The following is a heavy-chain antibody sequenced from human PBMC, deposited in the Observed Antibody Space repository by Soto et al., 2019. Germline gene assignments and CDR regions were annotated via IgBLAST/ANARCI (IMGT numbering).Heavy chain of an antibody. CDR1: GFTFSSYA. V-gene: IGHV3-30-3*01. D-gene: IGHD6-19*01. Sequence: QVQLVESGGGVVQPGRSLRLSCAASGFTFSSYAMHWVRQAPGKGLEWVAVISYDGSNKYYADSVKSRFTISRDNSKNTLYLQMNSLRAEDTAVYYCARDQDQWLGNYFDYWGQGTLVTVSS. CDR3: ARDQDQWLGNYFDY. CDR2: ISYDGSNK. J-gene: IGHJ4*02.